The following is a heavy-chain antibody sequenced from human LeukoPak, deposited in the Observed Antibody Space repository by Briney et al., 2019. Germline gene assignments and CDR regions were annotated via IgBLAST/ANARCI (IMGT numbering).Heavy chain of an antibody. J-gene: IGHJ3*02. CDR3: ARGELYYDILTGYYQGGAFDI. CDR1: GGSISSYY. CDR2: IYYSGST. D-gene: IGHD3-9*01. Sequence: SETLSLTCTVSGGSISSYYWSWIRQPPGKGLEWIGYIYYSGSTNYNPSLKSRVTISVDTSKNQFSLKLSSVTAADTAVCYCARGELYYDILTGYYQGGAFDIWGQGTMVTVSS. V-gene: IGHV4-59*01.